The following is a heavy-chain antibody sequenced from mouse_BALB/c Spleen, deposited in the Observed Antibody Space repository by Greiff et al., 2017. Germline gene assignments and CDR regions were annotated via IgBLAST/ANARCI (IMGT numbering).Heavy chain of an antibody. J-gene: IGHJ1*01. V-gene: IGHV8-8*01. CDR3: ARIARGFITTTQHLYWYFDV. D-gene: IGHD1-1*01. CDR1: GFSLSTSGMG. CDR2: IWWDDDK. Sequence: QVTLKESGPGILQPSQTLSLTCSFSGFSLSTSGMGVGWIRQPSGKGLEWLAHIWWDDDKRYNPALKSRLTISKDTSSNQVFLKIASVDTADTATYYCARIARGFITTTQHLYWYFDVWGAGTTVTVSS.